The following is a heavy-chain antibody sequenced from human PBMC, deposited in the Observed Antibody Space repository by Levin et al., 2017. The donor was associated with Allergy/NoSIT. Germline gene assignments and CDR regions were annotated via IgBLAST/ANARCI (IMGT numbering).Heavy chain of an antibody. CDR3: ARGQPGIVGAPYYYYGMDV. D-gene: IGHD1-26*01. CDR2: ISSSGSTI. CDR1: GFTFSDYY. Sequence: GESLKISCAASGFTFSDYYMSWIRQAPGKGLEWVSYISSSGSTIYYADSVKGRFTISRDNAKNSLYLQMNSLRAEDTAVYYCARGQPGIVGAPYYYYGMDVWGQGTTVTVSS. J-gene: IGHJ6*02. V-gene: IGHV3-11*01.